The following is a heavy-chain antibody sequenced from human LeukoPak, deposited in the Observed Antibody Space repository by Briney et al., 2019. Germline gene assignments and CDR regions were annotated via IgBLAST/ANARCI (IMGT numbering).Heavy chain of an antibody. CDR2: IYYSGST. CDR3: ARAVRNTIWENFYFDY. J-gene: IGHJ4*02. Sequence: PSETLSLTCTVSGGSISSGGYYWSWIRQHPGKGLEWIGYIYYSGSTYYNPSLKSRVTISVDTSKTQFSLRLTSMTAADTAMYYCARAVRNTIWENFYFDYWGQGNMVTVSS. CDR1: GGSISSGGYY. D-gene: IGHD3-9*01. V-gene: IGHV4-31*03.